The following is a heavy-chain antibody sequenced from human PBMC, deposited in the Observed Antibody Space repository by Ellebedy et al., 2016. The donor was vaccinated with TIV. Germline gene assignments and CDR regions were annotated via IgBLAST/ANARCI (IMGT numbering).Heavy chain of an antibody. CDR2: I. CDR3: VRDTYYYGSGTYYKGFDY. D-gene: IGHD3-10*01. V-gene: IGHV3-11*04. J-gene: IGHJ4*02. Sequence: INYADSVKGRLTIPRDNAKNSQYLQMHSLRAEDTAVYYCVRDTYYYGSGTYYKGFDYWGQGTLVTVSS.